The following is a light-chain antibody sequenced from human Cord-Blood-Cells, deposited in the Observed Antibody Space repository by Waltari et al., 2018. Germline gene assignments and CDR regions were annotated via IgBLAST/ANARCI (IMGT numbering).Light chain of an antibody. CDR2: GKN. Sequence: SSELTQDPAVSVALGQTVRITCQGDSLRSYYASWYQQKPGQAPVLFIYGKNNPPSWIPHRCSVSSSGKTACLNNRGAQAEGEAEYYCKYRDSSGNVFGTGTKVTVL. J-gene: IGLJ1*01. CDR3: KYRDSSGNV. CDR1: SLRSYY. V-gene: IGLV3-19*01.